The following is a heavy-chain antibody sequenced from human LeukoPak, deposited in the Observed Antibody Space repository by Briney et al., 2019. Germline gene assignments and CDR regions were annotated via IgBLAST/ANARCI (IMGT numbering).Heavy chain of an antibody. CDR3: ARDKGLFYYDSSGYYQARDFDY. CDR1: SLTFGYY. D-gene: IGHD3-22*01. J-gene: IGHJ4*02. Sequence: SETLSLTCTVSSLTFGYYWGWIRQQPAKELEGIVRVYRSGRTSSNPYLTSRIDISIATSKNQFSMNLTSVTAADTAVYYCARDKGLFYYDSSGYYQARDFDYWGQGILVTVSS. CDR2: VYRSGRT. V-gene: IGHV4-38-2*02.